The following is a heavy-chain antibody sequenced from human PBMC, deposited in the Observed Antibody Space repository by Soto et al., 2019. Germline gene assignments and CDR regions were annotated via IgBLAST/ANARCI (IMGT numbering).Heavy chain of an antibody. J-gene: IGHJ4*02. CDR1: GDSLSSSRHY. CDR3: ARPRQGGLITRLFEY. CDR2: IYSSGSR. D-gene: IGHD3-16*01. V-gene: IGHV4-39*01. Sequence: QLQLRESGPGLVKPSETLSLTCTVSGDSLSSSRHYWGWIRQPPGKGLVWIGSIYSSGSRYYNPSIKSRVTISVDTSKNQLSLQVNSVTAADTAVYYCARPRQGGLITRLFEYWGQGSLVTVSS.